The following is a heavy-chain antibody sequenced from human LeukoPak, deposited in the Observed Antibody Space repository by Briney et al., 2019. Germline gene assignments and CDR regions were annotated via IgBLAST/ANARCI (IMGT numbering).Heavy chain of an antibody. CDR2: IRYDGTNQ. CDR1: GFTYSTYG. V-gene: IGHV3-30*02. D-gene: IGHD6-13*01. CDR3: ARDRAAEDAFDI. Sequence: GGSLRLSCVASGFTYSTYGMHWVRQAPGKGLEWVSFIRYDGTNQYYADSVKGRFTISRDNAKNSLYLQMNSLRAEDTAVYYCARDRAAEDAFDIWGQGTMVTVSS. J-gene: IGHJ3*02.